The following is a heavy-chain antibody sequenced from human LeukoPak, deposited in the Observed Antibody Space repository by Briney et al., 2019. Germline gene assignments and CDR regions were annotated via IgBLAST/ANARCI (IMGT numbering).Heavy chain of an antibody. D-gene: IGHD3-3*01. J-gene: IGHJ6*03. CDR2: INDSGDRT. V-gene: IGHV3-23*01. CDR3: AKDGYYDFWSAYGQADYMDV. Sequence: PGGSLRLSCAASGFTFINNAMTWVRQAPGKGLEWVSSINDSGDRTNYADSVKGRFTISIDNSKNTLYLQMNSLRAEDTAVYYCAKDGYYDFWSAYGQADYMDVSGKGTTVTVSS. CDR1: GFTFINNA.